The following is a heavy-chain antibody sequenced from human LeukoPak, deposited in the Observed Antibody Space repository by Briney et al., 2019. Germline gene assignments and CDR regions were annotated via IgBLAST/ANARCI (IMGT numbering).Heavy chain of an antibody. J-gene: IGHJ3*02. Sequence: GGSLRLSCAASGFTFNNAWMSWVRQAPGMRLEWVSVIYSGGTTYYADSVKGRFTISRDNSKNTLYLQMNSLRAEDTAVYYCARGGGSDGFEIWGRGTMVTVSS. CDR2: IYSGGTT. CDR3: ARGGGSDGFEI. CDR1: GFTFNNAW. D-gene: IGHD3-16*01. V-gene: IGHV3-53*01.